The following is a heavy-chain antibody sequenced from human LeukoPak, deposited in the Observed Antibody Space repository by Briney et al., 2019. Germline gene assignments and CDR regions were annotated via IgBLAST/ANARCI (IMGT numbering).Heavy chain of an antibody. CDR1: GSTFTSYD. Sequence: ASVKVSCKASGSTFTSYDINWVRQATGQGLEWMGWMNPNSGNTGYAQKFQGRVTMTRNISISTAYMELSSLRSEDTAVYYCARGIRSIFGVVTDHYWGQGTLVTVSS. J-gene: IGHJ4*02. D-gene: IGHD3-3*01. V-gene: IGHV1-8*01. CDR2: MNPNSGNT. CDR3: ARGIRSIFGVVTDHY.